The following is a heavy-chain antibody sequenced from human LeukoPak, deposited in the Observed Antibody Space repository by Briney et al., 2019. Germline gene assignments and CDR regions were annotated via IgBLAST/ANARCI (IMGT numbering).Heavy chain of an antibody. V-gene: IGHV1-69*05. CDR1: GGTFSNFG. Sequence: SVKVSCKASGGTFSNFGITWVRQAPGQGLEWMGRIISIFGTPNYAQKFQGRVTITTDETTSTAYMDLYSLRSEDTAVYYCAREGFCVGDTCHGRDKVLDYWGQGTLVTVSS. CDR2: IISIFGTP. D-gene: IGHD2-15*01. CDR3: AREGFCVGDTCHGRDKVLDY. J-gene: IGHJ4*02.